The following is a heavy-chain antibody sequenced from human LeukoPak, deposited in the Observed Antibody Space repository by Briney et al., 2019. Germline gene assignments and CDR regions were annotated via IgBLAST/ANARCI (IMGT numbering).Heavy chain of an antibody. D-gene: IGHD5-12*01. CDR3: AKRVRYSGYGRIDY. CDR1: GFTLSSYA. V-gene: IGHV3-23*01. J-gene: IGHJ4*02. Sequence: GGSLRLACAASGFTLSSYATSWVRQAPGKGLEWVSAISGSGGSTYYADSVKGRFTISRDNSKNTLYLQMNSLRAEDTAVYYCAKRVRYSGYGRIDYWGQGTLVTVSS. CDR2: ISGSGGST.